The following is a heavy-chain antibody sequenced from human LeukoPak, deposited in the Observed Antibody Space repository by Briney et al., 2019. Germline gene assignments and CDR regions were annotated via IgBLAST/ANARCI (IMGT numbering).Heavy chain of an antibody. CDR1: GGTCSSYA. CDR3: ARESPRFYYFDY. J-gene: IGHJ4*02. D-gene: IGHD3-10*01. CDR2: IIPILGIA. V-gene: IGHV1-69*04. Sequence: ASVKVSCKASGGTCSSYAISWVRQAPGQGLEWMGRIIPILGIANYAQKFQGRVTITADKSTSTAYMELRSLRSEDTAVYYCARESPRFYYFDYWGQGTLVTVSS.